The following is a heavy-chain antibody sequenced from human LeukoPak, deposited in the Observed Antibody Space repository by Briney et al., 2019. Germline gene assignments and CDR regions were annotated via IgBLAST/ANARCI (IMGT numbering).Heavy chain of an antibody. CDR3: ASGNFYGPNY. V-gene: IGHV4-38-2*02. Sequence: SQTLSLTCTVSGYSISSGYYWSWIRQPPGEGLEWIGAIFHSGTTYYNPSLQSRVTISVDTPKNQFSLKLSSVTAADTAIYYCASGNFYGPNYWGQGTLVTVSS. D-gene: IGHD2/OR15-2a*01. J-gene: IGHJ4*02. CDR1: GYSISSGYY. CDR2: IFHSGTT.